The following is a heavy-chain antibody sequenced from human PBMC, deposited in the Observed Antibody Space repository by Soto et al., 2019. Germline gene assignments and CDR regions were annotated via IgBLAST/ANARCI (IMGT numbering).Heavy chain of an antibody. J-gene: IGHJ5*02. Sequence: SVKVSCKASGGTFGSDAITWVRQAPGQGLEWVGRIIPIFETTNYAQNLQGRVTISADKSTLTSYMELHSLTSDDTALYYCARDRTDSGYYTNWLDPWGQGTQVTVYS. D-gene: IGHD3-22*01. CDR1: GGTFGSDA. V-gene: IGHV1-69*06. CDR2: IIPIFETT. CDR3: ARDRTDSGYYTNWLDP.